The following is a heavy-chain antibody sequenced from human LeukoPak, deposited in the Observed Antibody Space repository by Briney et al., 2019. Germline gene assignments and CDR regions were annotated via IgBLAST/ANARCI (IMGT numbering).Heavy chain of an antibody. CDR3: ASTRITIFGVAVLNNYYYLDV. V-gene: IGHV1-69*04. CDR2: NVPFLGTT. D-gene: IGHD3-3*01. J-gene: IGHJ6*03. CDR1: GDTFSHYV. Sequence: ASVKVSCKTSGDTFSHYVINWVRQAPGQGLELVGRNVPFLGTTNYAQKFQGRVTIIAAKPTNTAYFALSRLTSDDTAIYFCASTRITIFGVAVLNNYYYLDVWGRGTTVTVSS.